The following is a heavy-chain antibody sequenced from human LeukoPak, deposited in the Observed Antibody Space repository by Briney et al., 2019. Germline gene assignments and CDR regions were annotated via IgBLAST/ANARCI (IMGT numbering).Heavy chain of an antibody. CDR2: MYSGGSA. CDR1: GFTVNSKY. V-gene: IGHV3-53*01. D-gene: IGHD5-12*01. J-gene: IGHJ4*02. Sequence: PGGSLRLSCAASGFTVNSKYMSWVRQAPGKGLEWLSVMYSGGSAYYADSVRGRFTISRDNAKNSLYLQMNSLRAEDTAVYYCARGSGGYGRYYFDYWGQGTLVTVSS. CDR3: ARGSGGYGRYYFDY.